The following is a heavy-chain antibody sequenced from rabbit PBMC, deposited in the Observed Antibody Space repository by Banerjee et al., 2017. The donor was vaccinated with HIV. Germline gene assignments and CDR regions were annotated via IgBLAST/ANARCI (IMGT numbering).Heavy chain of an antibody. V-gene: IGHV1S45*01. CDR3: ARDVGVGDYALDL. CDR2: INGITGKA. J-gene: IGHJ6*01. D-gene: IGHD2-1*01. Sequence: QEQLVESGGGLVKPEGSLQLSCTASGFSFSNKAVICWVRQAPGKGLEWIACINGITGKALYASWAKGRFTISKPSSTTVTLQMTSLTAADTATYFCARDVGVGDYALDLWGPGTLVTVS. CDR1: GFSFSNKAV.